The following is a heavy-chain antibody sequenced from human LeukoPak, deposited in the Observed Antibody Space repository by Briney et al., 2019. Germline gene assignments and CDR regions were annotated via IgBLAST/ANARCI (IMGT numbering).Heavy chain of an antibody. CDR3: ANGGSIVGATDY. D-gene: IGHD1-26*01. V-gene: IGHV3-21*04. CDR2: TSSTSLYI. CDR1: GFTFSSSS. Sequence: PGGSLRLSCTASGFTFSSSSMDWVRQAPGKGLEWVSSTSSTSLYIYYADSVKGRFTISRDNAKNSLFLQMNSLRAEDTAVYYCANGGSIVGATDYWGQGTLVTVSS. J-gene: IGHJ4*02.